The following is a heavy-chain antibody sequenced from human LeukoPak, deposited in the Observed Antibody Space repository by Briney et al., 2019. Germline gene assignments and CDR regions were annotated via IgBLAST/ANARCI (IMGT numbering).Heavy chain of an antibody. Sequence: SQTLSVTCAISGASVASDSAAWNWIRQTPSRSLEWLGRTYYRSQWLNDYAVAVKTRITIKADTSRNQFSLELNSVTPEDTGVYYCARGSGYYDTGSFSFVDNWGQGTLVTVSS. J-gene: IGHJ4*02. D-gene: IGHD3-16*01. CDR3: ARGSGYYDTGSFSFVDN. V-gene: IGHV6-1*01. CDR2: TYYRSQWLN. CDR1: GASVASDSAA.